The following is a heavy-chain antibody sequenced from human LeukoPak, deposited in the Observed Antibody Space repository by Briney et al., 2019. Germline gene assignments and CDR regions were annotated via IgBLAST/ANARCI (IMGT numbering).Heavy chain of an antibody. J-gene: IGHJ4*02. Sequence: ASVKVSCKASGYTFTGYYMHWVRQAPGQGLEWMGWINPNSGDTNYSQKFQGRVSMTRDTSINTAYMELSRLTSDDTAVYYCARGLGCTNGVCSSIWDFDYWGQGTLVTVSS. CDR3: ARGLGCTNGVCSSIWDFDY. D-gene: IGHD2-8*01. V-gene: IGHV1-2*02. CDR1: GYTFTGYY. CDR2: INPNSGDT.